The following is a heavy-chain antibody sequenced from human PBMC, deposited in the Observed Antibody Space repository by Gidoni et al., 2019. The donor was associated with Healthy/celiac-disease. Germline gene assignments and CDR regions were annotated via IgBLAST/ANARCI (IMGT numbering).Heavy chain of an antibody. D-gene: IGHD4-17*01. V-gene: IGHV4-34*01. J-gene: IGHJ5*02. CDR3: ARAGLETTKNWFDP. CDR2: INHSGST. Sequence: GLEWIGEINHSGSTNYNPSLKSRVTISVDTSKNQFSLKLSSVTAADTAVYYCARAGLETTKNWFDPWGQGTLVTVSS.